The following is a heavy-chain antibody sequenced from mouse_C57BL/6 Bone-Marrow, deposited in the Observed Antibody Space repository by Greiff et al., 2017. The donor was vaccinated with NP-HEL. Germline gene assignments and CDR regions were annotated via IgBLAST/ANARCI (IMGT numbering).Heavy chain of an antibody. D-gene: IGHD3-3*01. Sequence: QVQLKESGPELVKPGASVKISCKASGYAFSSSWMNWVKQRPGKGLEWIGRIYPGDGDTNYNGKFKGKATLTADKSSSTAYMQLSSLTSEDSAVYFCARLGYYLDYWGQGTTLTVSS. CDR3: ARLGYYLDY. J-gene: IGHJ2*01. CDR2: IYPGDGDT. CDR1: GYAFSSSW. V-gene: IGHV1-82*01.